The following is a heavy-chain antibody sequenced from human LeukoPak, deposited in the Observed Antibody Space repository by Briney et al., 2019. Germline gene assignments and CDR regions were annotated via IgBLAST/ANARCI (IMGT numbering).Heavy chain of an antibody. D-gene: IGHD3-16*01. Sequence: SETLSLTCTVSGGSVSSGSYYWSWIRQPPGKGLEWIGYIFYSGGTNYNPSLKSRVTISVDTSKNQFSLKLSSVTAADTAVYYCARDRGYAYFIGYWGQGTLVTVSS. J-gene: IGHJ4*02. CDR1: GGSVSSGSYY. V-gene: IGHV4-61*01. CDR3: ARDRGYAYFIGY. CDR2: IFYSGGT.